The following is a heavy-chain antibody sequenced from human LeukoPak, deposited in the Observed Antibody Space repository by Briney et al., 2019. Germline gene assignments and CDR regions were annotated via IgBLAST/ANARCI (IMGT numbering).Heavy chain of an antibody. V-gene: IGHV4-59*06. CDR3: ARFREYQLLYYFDY. CDR1: GGSISSHY. D-gene: IGHD2-2*01. Sequence: PSETLSLTCTVSGGSISSHYWSWIRQPPGKGLEWIGYIYYSGSTYYNPSLKSRVTISVDTSKNQFSLKLSSVTAADTAVYYCARFREYQLLYYFDYWGQGTLVTASS. CDR2: IYYSGST. J-gene: IGHJ4*02.